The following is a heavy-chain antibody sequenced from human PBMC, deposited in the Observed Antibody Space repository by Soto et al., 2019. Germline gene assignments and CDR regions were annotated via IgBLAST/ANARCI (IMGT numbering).Heavy chain of an antibody. V-gene: IGHV1-69*01. CDR3: ARPRHYSSGWYAPFDY. CDR2: IIPIFGTA. D-gene: IGHD6-19*01. Sequence: QVQLVQSGAEVKKPGSSVKVSCKASGGTFSSYAISWVRQAPGQGLEWMGGIIPIFGTANYAQKFQGRVTITADDSTSTAYMERTSLSSEDTAVYYCARPRHYSSGWYAPFDYWGQGTLVTVSS. J-gene: IGHJ4*02. CDR1: GGTFSSYA.